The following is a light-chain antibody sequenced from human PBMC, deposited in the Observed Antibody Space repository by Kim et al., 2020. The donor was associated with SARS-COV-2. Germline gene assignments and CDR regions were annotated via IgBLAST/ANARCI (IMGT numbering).Light chain of an antibody. CDR2: DVS. CDR3: CSYAGNFAVV. Sequence: QSALTQPRSVSGSPGQSVTISCTGTSSDVGAYSYVSWYQQYPGKAPKLMIFDVSKRPSGVPDRFSASKSGDTASLTISGLQAEDEGNYYCCSYAGNFAVVFGGGTQLTVL. J-gene: IGLJ2*01. CDR1: SSDVGAYSY. V-gene: IGLV2-11*01.